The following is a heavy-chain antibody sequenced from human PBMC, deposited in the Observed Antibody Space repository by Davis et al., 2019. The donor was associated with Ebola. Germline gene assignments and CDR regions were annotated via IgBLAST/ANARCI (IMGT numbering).Heavy chain of an antibody. V-gene: IGHV4-59*01. Sequence: PSETLSLTCTVSGGSISSYYWSWIRQPPGKGLEWIGYIYYSGSTNYNPSLKSRVTISVDTSKNQFSLKLSSVTAADTAVYYCARDSTTVSNWYFDLWGRGTLVTVSS. D-gene: IGHD4-17*01. CDR3: ARDSTTVSNWYFDL. CDR2: IYYSGST. J-gene: IGHJ2*01. CDR1: GGSISSYY.